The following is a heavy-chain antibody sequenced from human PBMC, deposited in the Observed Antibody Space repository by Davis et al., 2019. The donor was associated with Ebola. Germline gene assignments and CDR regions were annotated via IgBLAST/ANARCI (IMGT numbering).Heavy chain of an antibody. CDR1: GYTFTGYY. J-gene: IGHJ3*02. CDR3: ARNEVLLWFGESTPRAFDI. V-gene: IGHV1-2*06. D-gene: IGHD3-10*01. Sequence: ASVKVSCKASGYTFTGYYMHWVRQAPGQGLEWMGRIHPINGGTNYAQNLQGRVTMTRDTSISTAYMELSRLRSDDTAVYYCARNEVLLWFGESTPRAFDIWGQGTMVTVSS. CDR2: IHPINGGT.